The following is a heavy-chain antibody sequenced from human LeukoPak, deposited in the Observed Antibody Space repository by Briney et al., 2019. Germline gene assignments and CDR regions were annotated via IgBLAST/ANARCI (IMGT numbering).Heavy chain of an antibody. J-gene: IGHJ4*02. D-gene: IGHD3-10*01. Sequence: ASVKVSCKASGYTFTGYCMHWVRQAPGQGLEWMGWINPNSGGTNYAQKFQGRVTMTRDTSISTAYMELSRLRSDDTAVYYCARDYGSGMGYFDYWGQGTLVTVSS. CDR2: INPNSGGT. CDR3: ARDYGSGMGYFDY. CDR1: GYTFTGYC. V-gene: IGHV1-2*02.